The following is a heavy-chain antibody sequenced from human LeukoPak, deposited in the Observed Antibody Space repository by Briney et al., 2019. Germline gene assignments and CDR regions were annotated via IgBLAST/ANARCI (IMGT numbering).Heavy chain of an antibody. CDR3: ARYGCSGGSCYRIDY. D-gene: IGHD2-15*01. CDR2: IWYDGSDK. CDR1: GFTFSRDG. J-gene: IGHJ4*02. Sequence: GGSLRLSCAASGFTFSRDGMHWVGQAPGKGLEWVAVIWYDGSDKYYADSVKGRFTISRDNSKNTLYLQMNSLRAEDTAVYYCARYGCSGGSCYRIDYWGQGTLVTVSS. V-gene: IGHV3-33*01.